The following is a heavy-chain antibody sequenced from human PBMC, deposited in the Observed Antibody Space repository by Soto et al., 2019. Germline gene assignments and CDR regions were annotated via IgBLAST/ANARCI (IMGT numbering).Heavy chain of an antibody. Sequence: GASVKVSCKASGYIFTSYGVTWVRQAPGQGLEWMGWISAYNGNTIHAQKLQARVTMTTDTSTSTVYMELRSLRSDDTAVYYCARAAPVAHAFDIWGQGTMVTVSS. J-gene: IGHJ3*02. CDR2: ISAYNGNT. CDR1: GYIFTSYG. D-gene: IGHD6-19*01. CDR3: ARAAPVAHAFDI. V-gene: IGHV1-18*01.